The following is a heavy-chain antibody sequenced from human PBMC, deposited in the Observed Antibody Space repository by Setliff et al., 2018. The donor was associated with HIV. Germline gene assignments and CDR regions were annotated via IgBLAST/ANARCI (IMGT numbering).Heavy chain of an antibody. CDR3: ARDFGGYCSSMSCPGLFDP. V-gene: IGHV1-69*05. J-gene: IGHJ5*02. CDR1: GGTFSSYA. D-gene: IGHD2-2*01. CDR2: IIPISGTV. Sequence: SVKVSCKSSGGTFSSYAISWVRQAPGQGLEWMGGIIPISGTVNYAQKFWGRVTITTHESTSTAYMELSSLRSEDTAVYYCARDFGGYCSSMSCPGLFDPWGQGTLVTVSS.